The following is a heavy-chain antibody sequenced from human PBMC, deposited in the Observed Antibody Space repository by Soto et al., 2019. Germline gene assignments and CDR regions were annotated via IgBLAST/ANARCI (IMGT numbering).Heavy chain of an antibody. Sequence: QEQLVQSGAEIKKPGSSVKISCEASGGTFSTYAFSWVRQAPGQGLEWMGGIIPIFGSPRYAQKFQGRVTITADEFLSTAYMELSSLRSDDTAVYYCARYVADITSSYQDLPEDVYYGMDVWGQGTTVTVSS. J-gene: IGHJ6*02. CDR2: IIPIFGSP. CDR3: ARYVADITSSYQDLPEDVYYGMDV. CDR1: GGTFSTYA. V-gene: IGHV1-69*01. D-gene: IGHD2-2*01.